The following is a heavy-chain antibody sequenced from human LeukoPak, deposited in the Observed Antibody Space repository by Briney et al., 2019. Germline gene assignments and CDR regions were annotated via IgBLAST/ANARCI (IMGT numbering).Heavy chain of an antibody. CDR1: GYTFTGYY. CDR3: ARDCCFGFGELRGMDV. Sequence: VASVKVSCKASGYTFTGYYMHWVRQAPGQGLEWMGWINPNSGGTNYAQKFQGRVTMTRDTSISTAYMELSRLTSDDTAVYYCARDCCFGFGELRGMDVWGQGNTVTVSS. D-gene: IGHD3-10*01. CDR2: INPNSGGT. J-gene: IGHJ6*02. V-gene: IGHV1-2*02.